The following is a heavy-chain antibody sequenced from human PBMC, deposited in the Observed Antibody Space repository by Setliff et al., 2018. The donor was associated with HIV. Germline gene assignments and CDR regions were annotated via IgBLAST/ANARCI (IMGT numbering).Heavy chain of an antibody. CDR2: ISSSGTT. CDR1: DDSFTNYD. D-gene: IGHD2-21*01. V-gene: IGHV4-59*08. Sequence: SETLSLTCVVSDDSFTNYDWTWTRQSPGKALEWIGYISSSGTTNYNPSLRSRVTISIETSNTRFSLWLRSATAADTATYFCARLGRAIDDGGSSLRLDFWGQGMLVTVSS. J-gene: IGHJ4*02. CDR3: ARLGRAIDDGGSSLRLDF.